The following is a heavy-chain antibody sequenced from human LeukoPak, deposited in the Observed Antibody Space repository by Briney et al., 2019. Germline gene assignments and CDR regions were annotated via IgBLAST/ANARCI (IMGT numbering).Heavy chain of an antibody. V-gene: IGHV3-7*03. CDR2: IKQDGSEK. Sequence: GGSLRLSCEASGFTFSSYWMSWVRQAPGKGLEWVANIKQDGSEKYYVDSVKGRFTISRDNAKNSLYLQMNGLRADDTAVYYCARDARPVLRFLEWLNFPLDYWGQGTLVTVSS. CDR3: ARDARPVLRFLEWLNFPLDY. J-gene: IGHJ4*02. CDR1: GFTFSSYW. D-gene: IGHD3-3*01.